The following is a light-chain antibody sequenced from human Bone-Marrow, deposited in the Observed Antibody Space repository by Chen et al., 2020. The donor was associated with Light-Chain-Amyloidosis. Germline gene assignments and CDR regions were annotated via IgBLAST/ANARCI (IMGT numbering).Light chain of an antibody. J-gene: IGKJ1*01. CDR2: WAS. V-gene: IGKV4-1*01. CDR3: QQDYSTSLVA. Sequence: DIVMTQSPDSLAVSLGERATINCKSSQSVLYSSNNKNYLAWYQQKPGQSPKLLIYWASTRESGVPDRFSGSGSGTDFTLTISSLQAEDVAVYYCQQDYSTSLVAFGQGTKVEIK. CDR1: QSVLYSSNNKNY.